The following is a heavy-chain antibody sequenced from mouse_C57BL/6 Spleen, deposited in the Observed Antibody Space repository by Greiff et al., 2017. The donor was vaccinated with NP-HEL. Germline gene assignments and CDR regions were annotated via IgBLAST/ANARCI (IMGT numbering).Heavy chain of an antibody. V-gene: IGHV5-16*01. CDR3: ARDDSNYPFAY. CDR2: INYDGSST. D-gene: IGHD2-5*01. Sequence: EVQLVESEGGLVQPGSSMKLSCTASGFTFSDYYMAWVRQVPEKGLEWVANINYDGSSTYYLDSLKSRFIISRDNAKNILYLQMSSLKSDDTATYYCARDDSNYPFAYWGQGTLVTVAA. CDR1: GFTFSDYY. J-gene: IGHJ3*01.